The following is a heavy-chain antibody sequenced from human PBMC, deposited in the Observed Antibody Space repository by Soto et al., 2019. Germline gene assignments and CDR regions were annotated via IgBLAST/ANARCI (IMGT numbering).Heavy chain of an antibody. CDR3: ARGRYGDY. V-gene: IGHV1-18*01. D-gene: IGHD1-1*01. J-gene: IGHJ4*02. CDR1: GYTFTSYG. CDR2: ISAHNGNT. Sequence: QVHLVQSGAEVRKPGASVKVSCKGSGYTFTSYGITWVRQAPGQGLEWMGWISAHNGNTDYAQKLEGRVTVTRDTSTTTAYMQLRSLRSDATAVYYCARGRYGDYWGQGDRVTVSS.